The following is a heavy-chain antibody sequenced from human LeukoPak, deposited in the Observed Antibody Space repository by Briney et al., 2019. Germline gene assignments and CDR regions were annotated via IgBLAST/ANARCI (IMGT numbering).Heavy chain of an antibody. D-gene: IGHD3-22*01. CDR3: AIGGYSDRSGSAGFQH. Sequence: GASVKVSCKASGYTFTVYYMHWVRQAPGQGLERMGCINPNSGGTNYAQKFQGRVTMTRDTSISTAYMELSRLRSVDTAVYYCAIGGYSDRSGSAGFQHWGQGTLVTVSS. CDR2: INPNSGGT. V-gene: IGHV1-2*02. CDR1: GYTFTVYY. J-gene: IGHJ1*01.